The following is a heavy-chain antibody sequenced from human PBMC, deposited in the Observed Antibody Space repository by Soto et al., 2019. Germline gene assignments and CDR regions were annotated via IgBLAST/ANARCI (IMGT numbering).Heavy chain of an antibody. V-gene: IGHV5-51*01. CDR2: IYPGDSDT. J-gene: IGHJ4*02. D-gene: IGHD1-26*01. CDR1: GYSFASHW. Sequence: GESLKISCKGSGYSFASHWVAWVRQMPEKGLEWIGTIYPGDSDTKYSSAFRGHVTISADTSVSTAYLQWRSLEATDSAIYYCAGYGGIYWHYLDCWGQGTLVTVSS. CDR3: AGYGGIYWHYLDC.